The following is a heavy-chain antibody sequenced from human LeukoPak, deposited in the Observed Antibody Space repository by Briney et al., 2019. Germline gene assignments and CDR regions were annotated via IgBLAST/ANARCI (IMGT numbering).Heavy chain of an antibody. CDR2: ISGDSDNK. J-gene: IGHJ4*02. CDR1: GFNVAAYA. CDR3: AIAYESGSFYRAFAY. Sequence: GGSLRLSCAASGFNVAAYAMYWVRQPPGKSLEWVSLISGDSDNKYSAASVKGRFAISRDNSKNSLYLQMNSLTTEGTALYYCAIAYESGSFYRAFAYWGQGALVTVSS. D-gene: IGHD3-10*01. V-gene: IGHV3-43*02.